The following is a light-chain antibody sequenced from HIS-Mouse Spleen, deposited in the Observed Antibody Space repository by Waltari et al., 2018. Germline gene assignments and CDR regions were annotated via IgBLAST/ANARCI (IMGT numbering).Light chain of an antibody. CDR2: GGS. CDR1: SSDVGRYNL. J-gene: IGLJ3*02. CDR3: CSYAGSSTWV. Sequence: QSALTQPASVSGSPGQSITISCTGTSSDVGRYNLVSWYQQPTGKAPKLMIYGGSKRPSGVSNRFSGSKSGNTASLTISGLQAEDEADYYCCSYAGSSTWVFGGGTKLTVL. V-gene: IGLV2-23*01.